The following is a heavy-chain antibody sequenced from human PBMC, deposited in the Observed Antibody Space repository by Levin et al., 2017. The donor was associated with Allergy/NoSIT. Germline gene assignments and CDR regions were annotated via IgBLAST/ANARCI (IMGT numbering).Heavy chain of an antibody. CDR3: VREVTFFGGTNHLNYFDS. V-gene: IGHV3-74*01. J-gene: IGHJ4*02. Sequence: HSGGSLRLSCATSGFDFRSHWMHWVRQSPGKGLEWVSRIKNEGTITSYADSVGDRFSVSRDNVKAMLFLPMTDLRVEDTAVYYCVREVTFFGGTNHLNYFDSWGQGSLVTVSP. D-gene: IGHD3-3*01. CDR2: IKNEGTIT. CDR1: GFDFRSHW.